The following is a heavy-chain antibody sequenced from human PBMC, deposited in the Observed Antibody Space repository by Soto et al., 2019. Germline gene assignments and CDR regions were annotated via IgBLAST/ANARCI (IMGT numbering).Heavy chain of an antibody. J-gene: IGHJ4*02. CDR2: IIPIFGTA. CDR3: ARGGDYYGTGSYVY. D-gene: IGHD3-10*01. CDR1: GGTFSSYA. Sequence: QVQLVQSGAEVKKPGSSVKVSCKASGGTFSSYAISWVRQAPGQGLEWMGGIIPIFGTANYAQKFQGRVTITADESTSTAYMELSSLRAEDTAVYDCARGGDYYGTGSYVYWGQGTLVTVSS. V-gene: IGHV1-69*01.